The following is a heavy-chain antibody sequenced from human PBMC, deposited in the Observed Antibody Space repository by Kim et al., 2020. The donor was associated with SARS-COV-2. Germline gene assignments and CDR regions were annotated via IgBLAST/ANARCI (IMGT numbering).Heavy chain of an antibody. Sequence: SETLSLTCTVSGVSVSSSSYYWGWIRQSPGKGLEWIGSIYYTGTTYYNPSLKSRVTMSVDTSRNQFSLSLSSLTAADTAVYYCARAYGSGYYGYWYFDVWGRGTLVIVSS. D-gene: IGHD3-10*01. CDR2: IYYTGTT. CDR3: ARAYGSGYYGYWYFDV. V-gene: IGHV4-39*01. CDR1: GVSVSSSSYY. J-gene: IGHJ2*01.